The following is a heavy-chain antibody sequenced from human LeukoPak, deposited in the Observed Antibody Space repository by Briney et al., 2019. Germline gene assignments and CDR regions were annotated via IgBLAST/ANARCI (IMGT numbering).Heavy chain of an antibody. D-gene: IGHD3-3*01. J-gene: IGHJ3*02. CDR2: ISSSSSTI. Sequence: GGSLRLSCAASGFTFSSYSMNWVRQAPGKGLEWVSYISSSSSTIYYADSVKGRFTISRDNAKNSLYLQMNSLRAEDTAVYYCARGEYYDFWSGSAYAFDIWGQGTMVTVSS. CDR3: ARGEYYDFWSGSAYAFDI. CDR1: GFTFSSYS. V-gene: IGHV3-48*04.